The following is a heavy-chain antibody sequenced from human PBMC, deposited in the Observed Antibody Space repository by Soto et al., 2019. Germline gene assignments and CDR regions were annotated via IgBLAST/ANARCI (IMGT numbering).Heavy chain of an antibody. D-gene: IGHD1-26*01. CDR1: GGTFSSYS. V-gene: IGHV1-69*01. CDR3: ARDGGRHSGGIDY. J-gene: IGHJ4*02. CDR2: IIPIFGTA. Sequence: QVQLVKSGAEVKKPGSSVKVYCKASGGTFSSYSINWVRQAPGQGLEWMGEIIPIFGTANYAQKFQGRVTITADEATSTAYMELSSLRSEYTAVYYCARDGGRHSGGIDYWGQGTLVTVSS.